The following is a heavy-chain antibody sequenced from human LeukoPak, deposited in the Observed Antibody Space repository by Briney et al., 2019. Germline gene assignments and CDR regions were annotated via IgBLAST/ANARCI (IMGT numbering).Heavy chain of an antibody. J-gene: IGHJ6*04. V-gene: IGHV3-48*04. Sequence: GGSLRLSCAAPGFTFSSYTMNWVRQAPGKGLEWVSYISSSGSTIYYADSVKGRFTISRDNAKNSLYLQMNSLRAEDTAVYYCAELGITMIGGVWGKGTTVTISS. CDR2: ISSSGSTI. CDR1: GFTFSSYT. D-gene: IGHD3-10*02. CDR3: AELGITMIGGV.